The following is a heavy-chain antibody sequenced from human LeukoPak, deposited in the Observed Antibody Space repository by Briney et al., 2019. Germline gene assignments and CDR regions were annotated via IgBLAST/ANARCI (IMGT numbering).Heavy chain of an antibody. J-gene: IGHJ4*02. CDR2: IRYDGSNK. V-gene: IGHV3-30*02. Sequence: GGSLRLSCAASGFTFSSYGMHWVRQAPGKGLEWVAVIRYDGSNKYYADSVKGRFTISRDNSKNTLYLQMNSLRAEDTAVYYCAKWNCGGDCYYGYWGQGTLVTVSS. CDR1: GFTFSSYG. CDR3: AKWNCGGDCYYGY. D-gene: IGHD2-21*02.